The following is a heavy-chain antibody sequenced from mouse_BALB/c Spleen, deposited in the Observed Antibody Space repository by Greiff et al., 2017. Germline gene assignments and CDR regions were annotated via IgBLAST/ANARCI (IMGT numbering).Heavy chain of an antibody. CDR1: GYSITSDYA. V-gene: IGHV3-2*02. CDR3: ASGVFEAY. CDR2: ISYSGST. Sequence: EVKLLESGPGLVKPSQSLSLTCTVTGYSITSDYAWNWIRQFPGNKLEWMGYISYSGSTSYNPSLKSRISITRDTSKNQFFLQLNSVTTEDTATYYCASGVFEAYWGQGTLVTVSA. J-gene: IGHJ3*01.